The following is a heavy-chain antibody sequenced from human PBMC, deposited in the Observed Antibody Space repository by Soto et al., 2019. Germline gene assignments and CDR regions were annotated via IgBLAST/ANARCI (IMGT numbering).Heavy chain of an antibody. CDR1: GGTFSSYA. J-gene: IGHJ4*02. V-gene: IGHV1-69*13. D-gene: IGHD3-22*01. CDR2: IIPIFGTA. CDR3: ARGVPSSGYYAPGGN. Sequence: ASVKVSCKASGGTFSSYAISWVRQAPGQGLEWMGGIIPIFGTANYAQKFQGRVTITADESTSTAYMELSSLRSEDTAVYYCARGVPSSGYYAPGGNWGQGTLVTVSS.